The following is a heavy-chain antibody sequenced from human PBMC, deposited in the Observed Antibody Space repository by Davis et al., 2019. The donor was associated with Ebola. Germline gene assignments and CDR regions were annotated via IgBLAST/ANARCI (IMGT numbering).Heavy chain of an antibody. CDR2: TYYNSKWNN. J-gene: IGHJ6*04. CDR1: GDSVSVNSGG. D-gene: IGHD3-10*01. Sequence: HSQTLSLTCAISGDSVSVNSGGWNWIRQSPSRGLEWLGRTYYNSKWNNDYAVSVKSRITINPDTSKNQFSLQLNSVIPEDTALYYCARGWFRAGMDVWGEGTTVTVSS. CDR3: ARGWFRAGMDV. V-gene: IGHV6-1*01.